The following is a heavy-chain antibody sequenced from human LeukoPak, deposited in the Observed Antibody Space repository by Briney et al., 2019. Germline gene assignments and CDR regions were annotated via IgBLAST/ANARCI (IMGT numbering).Heavy chain of an antibody. CDR3: ARVPRQQLEYYFDY. D-gene: IGHD6-13*01. Sequence: SETPSLTCTVSGGSISSYYWSWIRQPPGKGLEWIGYIYYSGSTNYNPSLKSRVTISVDTSKNQFSLKLSSVTAADTAVYYCARVPRQQLEYYFDYWGQGTLVTVSS. CDR1: GGSISSYY. V-gene: IGHV4-59*01. J-gene: IGHJ4*02. CDR2: IYYSGST.